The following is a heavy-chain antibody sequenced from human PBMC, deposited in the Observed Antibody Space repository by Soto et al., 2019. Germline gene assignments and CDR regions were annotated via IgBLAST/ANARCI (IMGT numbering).Heavy chain of an antibody. CDR1: GFTLRTNG. D-gene: IGHD4-17*01. J-gene: IGHJ4*02. Sequence: EVQVSESGGGLVQPGGSLRLSCAATGFTLRTNGMSWVRQAPGKGLEWVSSFSGSGDDTWYADSLKGRFTISRDNSKNTVYLQMNSLRAKDTALYYCAGHGGYSYLGQGTLVTVSS. CDR3: AGHGGYSY. CDR2: FSGSGDDT. V-gene: IGHV3-23*01.